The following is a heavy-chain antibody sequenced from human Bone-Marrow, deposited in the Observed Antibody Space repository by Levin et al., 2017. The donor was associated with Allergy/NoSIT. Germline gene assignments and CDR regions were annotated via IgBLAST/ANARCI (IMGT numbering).Heavy chain of an antibody. CDR1: GGSISTYY. J-gene: IGHJ5*02. Sequence: KTSETLSLTCSVSGGSISTYYWSWIRQPPGKGLEWIGYIHSSGITTYNPSLESRVTISLYTSKNQFSLRLSSVTAADTAVYYCAGDINGDSPLNRFELWGQGTLVTLSS. D-gene: IGHD2-21*02. V-gene: IGHV4-59*01. CDR2: IHSSGIT. CDR3: AGDINGDSPLNRFEL.